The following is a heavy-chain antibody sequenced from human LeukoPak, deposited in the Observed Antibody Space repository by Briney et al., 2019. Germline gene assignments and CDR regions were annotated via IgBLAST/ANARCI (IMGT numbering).Heavy chain of an antibody. CDR3: ARRLPGGSYIDC. V-gene: IGHV4-39*01. CDR2: IYYSGST. CDR1: GGSISSSSYY. J-gene: IGHJ4*02. Sequence: SETLSLTCTVSGGSISSSSYYWGWIRQPPGKGLEWIGSIYYSGSTYYNPSLKTRVTISVDTSKNQFSLKLSSVTAADTAVYQCARRLPGGSYIDCWGQATVVTVSS. D-gene: IGHD2-15*01.